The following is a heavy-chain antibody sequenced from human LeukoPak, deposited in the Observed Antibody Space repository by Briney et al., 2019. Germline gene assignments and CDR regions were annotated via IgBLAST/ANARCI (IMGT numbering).Heavy chain of an antibody. CDR1: GYTFTGYY. D-gene: IGHD3-16*01. V-gene: IGHV1-18*04. Sequence: EASVKVSCKASGYTFTGYYMHWVRQAPGQGLEWMGWISAYNGNTNFAQKLQGRVTMTTDTSTSTAYMELRSLRSDDTAVYYCASRGWGPRGHFDSWGQGALVTVSS. J-gene: IGHJ4*02. CDR3: ASRGWGPRGHFDS. CDR2: ISAYNGNT.